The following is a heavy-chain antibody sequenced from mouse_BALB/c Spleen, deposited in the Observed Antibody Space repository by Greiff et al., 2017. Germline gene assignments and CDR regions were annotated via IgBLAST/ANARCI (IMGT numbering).Heavy chain of an antibody. CDR1: GFAFSSYD. J-gene: IGHJ3*01. V-gene: IGHV5-12-1*01. CDR2: ISSGGGST. CDR3: ARHGDYDVIFAY. D-gene: IGHD2-4*01. Sequence: EVKLVESGGGLVKPGGSLKLSCAASGFAFSSYDMSWVRQTPEKRLEWVAYISSGGGSTYYPDTVKGRFTISRDNAKNTLYLQMSSLKSEDTAMYYCARHGDYDVIFAYWGQGTLVTVSA.